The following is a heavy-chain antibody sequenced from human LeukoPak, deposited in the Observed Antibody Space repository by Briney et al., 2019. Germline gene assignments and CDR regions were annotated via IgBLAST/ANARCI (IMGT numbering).Heavy chain of an antibody. CDR1: AFTFSSYG. Sequence: GGSLRLSCAASAFTFSSYGMHWVRQAPGKGVEWVAFIRSDGSNYYYADSVKGRFTISRDNSKNTLYLEMNSLRAEDTAVYYCAKERAGLWDYWGQGTLVTVSS. D-gene: IGHD6-13*01. CDR3: AKERAGLWDY. V-gene: IGHV3-30*02. CDR2: IRSDGSNY. J-gene: IGHJ4*02.